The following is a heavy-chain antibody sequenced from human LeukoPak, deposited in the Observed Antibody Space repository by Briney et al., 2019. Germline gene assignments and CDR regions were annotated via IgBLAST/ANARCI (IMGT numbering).Heavy chain of an antibody. V-gene: IGHV1-69-2*01. CDR1: GYTFTDYY. Sequence: GASVKVSCKASGYTFTDYYMHWVQQAPGKGLEWMGRVDPEDGETIYAEKFQGRVTITADTSTDTAYMELSSLRSEDTAVYYCATLEPDIVLMVYSVWGQGTLVTVSS. J-gene: IGHJ4*02. D-gene: IGHD2-8*01. CDR3: ATLEPDIVLMVYSV. CDR2: VDPEDGET.